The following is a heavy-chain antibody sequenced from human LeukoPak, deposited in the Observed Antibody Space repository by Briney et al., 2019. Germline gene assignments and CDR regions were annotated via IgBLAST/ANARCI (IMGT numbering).Heavy chain of an antibody. J-gene: IGHJ4*02. CDR1: GFSFSRCG. Sequence: GESLRLSCAASGFSFSRCGMNWVRQAPGKGLEWVSSIDVGSYAYYADSVKGRFTISRDNAKNSLYLQMNSLRVEDTAVYYCASEGVVGAAAHFDYWGQGALVTVSS. CDR3: ASEGVVGAAAHFDY. D-gene: IGHD1-26*01. V-gene: IGHV3-21*06. CDR2: IDVGSYA.